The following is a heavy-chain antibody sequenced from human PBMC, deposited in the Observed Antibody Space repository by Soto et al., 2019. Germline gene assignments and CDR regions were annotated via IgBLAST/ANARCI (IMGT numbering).Heavy chain of an antibody. D-gene: IGHD6-6*01. CDR3: AREGQLGY. Sequence: ASVKVSCKASGYTFSNYGFSWVRQAPGQGLEWMGWISGYNGNTNYAERLQGRVTMTTDTSTRTAYMELKSLRYDDTAVYYCAREGQLGYWGQGTLVTVSS. CDR2: ISGYNGNT. J-gene: IGHJ4*02. V-gene: IGHV1-18*01. CDR1: GYTFSNYG.